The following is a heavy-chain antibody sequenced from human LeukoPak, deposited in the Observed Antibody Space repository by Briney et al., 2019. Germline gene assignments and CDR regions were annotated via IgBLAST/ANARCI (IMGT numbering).Heavy chain of an antibody. V-gene: IGHV3-23*01. CDR1: GFTFSSYA. D-gene: IGHD1-26*01. CDR3: AKTSRGVGATKGDDAFDI. CDR2: VRGSAGST. Sequence: GASLRLSCAASGFTFSSYAMSWVRQAPGKGLEWVSAVRGSAGSTYYADSVKGRFTISRDNSKNTLYLQMNSLRAEDTAVYYCAKTSRGVGATKGDDAFDIWGQGTMVTVSS. J-gene: IGHJ3*02.